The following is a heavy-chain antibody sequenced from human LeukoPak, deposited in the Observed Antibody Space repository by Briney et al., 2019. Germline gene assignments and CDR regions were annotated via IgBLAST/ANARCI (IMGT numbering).Heavy chain of an antibody. V-gene: IGHV3-21*01. CDR1: GFTFSSYT. D-gene: IGHD2-21*01. CDR3: ARDLGGADY. CDR2: ISSNSSYI. J-gene: IGHJ4*02. Sequence: PGGSLRLSCAASGFTFSSYTMNCVRQAPGKGREWVSSISSNSSYIYYADSVKGRLPISRDNAKNSLYLEMNSLRAEDMAVYYCARDLGGADYWGQGTLVTVSS.